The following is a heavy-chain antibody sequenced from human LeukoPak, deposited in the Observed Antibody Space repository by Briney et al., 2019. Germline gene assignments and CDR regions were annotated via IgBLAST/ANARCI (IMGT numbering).Heavy chain of an antibody. Sequence: ASVKVSCKASGYTFTSYYMHWVRQAPGQGLEWMGIINPSGGGTSYAQKFQGRVTMTRDTSTSTVYMELSSLRSEDTAVYYCARGIEYYDILTGYEPPDYWGQGTLVTVSS. D-gene: IGHD3-9*01. J-gene: IGHJ4*02. CDR2: INPSGGGT. V-gene: IGHV1-46*03. CDR1: GYTFTSYY. CDR3: ARGIEYYDILTGYEPPDY.